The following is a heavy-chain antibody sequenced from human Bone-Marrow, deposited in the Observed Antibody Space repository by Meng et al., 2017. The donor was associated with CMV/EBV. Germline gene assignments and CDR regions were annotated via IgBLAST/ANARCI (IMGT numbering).Heavy chain of an antibody. V-gene: IGHV3-20*04. J-gene: IGHJ4*02. CDR2: INWIGGDT. D-gene: IGHD3-16*01. CDR3: ASGGWMDY. CDR1: GFTFDDYA. Sequence: SLRLSCAASGFTFDDYAMSWVRHVPGKGLEWVSGINWIGGDTGYPDSVKGRFTISRDNAKNSLYLQMNSLRVEDTAVYYCASGGWMDYWGQGTLVTVSS.